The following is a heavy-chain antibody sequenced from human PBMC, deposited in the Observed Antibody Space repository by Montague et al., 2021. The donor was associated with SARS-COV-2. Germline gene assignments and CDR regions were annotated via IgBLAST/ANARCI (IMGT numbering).Heavy chain of an antibody. Sequence: SETLSLTCAVYGGSFSGYYWSWILHLPGKGLQWMGEINYSGSTNYNPPLKSRVTITADTSKYQFSPKLSSVNAADTAVYYCARGSGCSGGSCYSAWERYYYYGLDVWGQGTTVTVSS. J-gene: IGHJ6*02. D-gene: IGHD2-15*01. CDR2: INYSGST. V-gene: IGHV4-34*01. CDR1: GGSFSGYY. CDR3: ARGSGCSGGSCYSAWERYYYYGLDV.